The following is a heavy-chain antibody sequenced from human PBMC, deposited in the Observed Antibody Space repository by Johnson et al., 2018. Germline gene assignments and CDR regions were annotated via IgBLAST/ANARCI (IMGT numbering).Heavy chain of an antibody. CDR3: ARGGSSNFYYGSDV. CDR1: GGSISNYN. CDR2: IYISGST. D-gene: IGHD6-13*01. Sequence: VQLVESGPGLVKXSETLSLTCTVSGGSISNYNWNWIRQPAGKGLEWIGRIYISGSTKYNPSLKSRVTRSVDTSKNQFYLKLGSVTAADTAVYYCARGGSSNFYYGSDVWGQGTTATVSS. V-gene: IGHV4-4*07. J-gene: IGHJ6*02.